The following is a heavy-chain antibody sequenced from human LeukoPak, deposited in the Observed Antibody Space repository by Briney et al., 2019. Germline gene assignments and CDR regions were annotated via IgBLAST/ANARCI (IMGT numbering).Heavy chain of an antibody. V-gene: IGHV3-21*01. J-gene: IGHJ6*03. CDR3: AKDVMHYGSGRPYYMDV. CDR1: GFTFSSYS. D-gene: IGHD3-10*01. Sequence: GGSLRLSCAASGFTFSSYSMNWVRQAPGKGLEWVSSISSSSSYIYYADSVKGRFTVSRDNSKNMLYLQMNSLRVEDTAVYYCAKDVMHYGSGRPYYMDVWGKGTTATISS. CDR2: ISSSSSYI.